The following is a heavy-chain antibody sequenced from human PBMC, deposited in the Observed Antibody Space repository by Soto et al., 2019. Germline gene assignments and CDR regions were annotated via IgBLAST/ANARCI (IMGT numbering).Heavy chain of an antibody. V-gene: IGHV1-69*02. J-gene: IGHJ4*02. CDR3: AAAKGPYDY. CDR2: IIAILGIA. D-gene: IGHD6-25*01. Sequence: QVQLVQSGAEVKKPGSSVKVSCKASGGTFSSYTISWVRQAPGQGLEWMGRIIAILGIANYAQKFQGRVTITADKSTSTAYMELSSLRAETTAVYYCAAAKGPYDYWGQGTVVTVSS. CDR1: GGTFSSYT.